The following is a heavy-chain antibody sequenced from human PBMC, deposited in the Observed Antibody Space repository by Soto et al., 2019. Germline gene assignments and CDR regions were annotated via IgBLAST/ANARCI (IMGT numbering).Heavy chain of an antibody. CDR2: IYYSGST. Sequence: QLQLQESGPGLVKPSETLSLTCTVSGGSISSSSYYWGWIRQPPGKGLEWIGSIYYSGSTYYNPSLKLRLPLSVDTSKNQFSLKLSSVTAADTAVYYCARAMVVVVAAKGFDYWGQGTLVTVSS. CDR3: ARAMVVVVAAKGFDY. D-gene: IGHD2-15*01. CDR1: GGSISSSSYY. V-gene: IGHV4-39*01. J-gene: IGHJ4*02.